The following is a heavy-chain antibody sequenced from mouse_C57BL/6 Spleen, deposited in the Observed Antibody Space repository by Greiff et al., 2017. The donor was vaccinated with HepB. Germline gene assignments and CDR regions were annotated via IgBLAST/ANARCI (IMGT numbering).Heavy chain of an antibody. CDR3: ARDRIYYGSSYEGYFDV. CDR2: ISDGGSYT. J-gene: IGHJ1*03. CDR1: GFTFSSYA. D-gene: IGHD1-1*01. V-gene: IGHV5-4*01. Sequence: DVMLVESGGGLVKPGGSLKLSCAASGFTFSSYAMSWVRQTPEKRLEWVATISDGGSYTYYPDNVKGRFTISRDNAKNNLYLQMSHLKSEDTAMYYCARDRIYYGSSYEGYFDVWGTGTTVTVSS.